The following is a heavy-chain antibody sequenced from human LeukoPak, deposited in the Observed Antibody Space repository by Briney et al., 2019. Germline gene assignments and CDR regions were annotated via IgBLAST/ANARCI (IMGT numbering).Heavy chain of an antibody. Sequence: SETLSLTCAVYGESFSGYYWSWIRQPPGKGLEWIGEINYSGSTNYNPSLKSRLTISVDTSKNQFSLKLSSVTAADTAVYYCARGGYCSGGSCYYDAFDIWGQGTMVTVSS. V-gene: IGHV4-34*01. CDR2: INYSGST. J-gene: IGHJ3*02. CDR1: GESFSGYY. D-gene: IGHD2-15*01. CDR3: ARGGYCSGGSCYYDAFDI.